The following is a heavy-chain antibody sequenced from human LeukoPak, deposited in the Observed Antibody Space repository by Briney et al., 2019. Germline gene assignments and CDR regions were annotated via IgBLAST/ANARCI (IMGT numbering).Heavy chain of an antibody. J-gene: IGHJ4*02. CDR1: GYTFTSYY. V-gene: IGHV1-46*01. Sequence: ASVKVSCKSSGYTFTSYYIHWVRQAPGQGPEWMAMINPSGGLTNYAPKFQGRATMTRDMSTSTVYMALSSLRSEDTAIYYCARDRVGVLHSGFDFWGQGTLVTVSS. CDR2: INPSGGLT. CDR3: ARDRVGVLHSGFDF. D-gene: IGHD1-26*01.